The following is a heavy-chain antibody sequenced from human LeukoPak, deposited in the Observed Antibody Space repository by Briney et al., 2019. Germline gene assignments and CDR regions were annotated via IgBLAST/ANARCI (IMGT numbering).Heavy chain of an antibody. V-gene: IGHV3-48*01. CDR2: ISTSSDTI. J-gene: IGHJ4*02. CDR3: ARCAYRSTKCWGSLDY. D-gene: IGHD5/OR15-5a*01. Sequence: GGSLRLSCAASGFRLTNHAMNWVRQAPGKGLEWLSYISTSSDTIHYAESVRGRFTISRDNAENSLYLQMNSLSAEDTAVYYCARCAYRSTKCWGSLDYWGQGSLVTVSS. CDR1: GFRLTNHA.